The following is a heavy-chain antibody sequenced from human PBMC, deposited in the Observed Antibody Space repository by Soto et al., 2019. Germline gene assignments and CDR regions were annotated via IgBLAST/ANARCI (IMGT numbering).Heavy chain of an antibody. Sequence: GTLRLSCAAPGLSFSNYNMNWVRQAPGKGLEWVAHITDGLTKHYADFVQGRFIISRDNAKNSLYLELTDLTVEDTALYYCARVPGALKSGWFGPWGQGTLVTVSS. D-gene: IGHD4-17*01. CDR3: ARVPGALKSGWFGP. CDR2: ITDGLTK. CDR1: GLSFSNYN. V-gene: IGHV3-48*01. J-gene: IGHJ5*02.